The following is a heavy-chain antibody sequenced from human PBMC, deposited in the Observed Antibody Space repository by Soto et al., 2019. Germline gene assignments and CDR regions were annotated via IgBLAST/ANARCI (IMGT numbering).Heavy chain of an antibody. CDR3: ARSKVGYSGYDPRYYYYYYMDV. Sequence: ASVKVSCKASGYTFTSYDINWVRQATGQGLEWMGWMNPNSGNTGYAQKFQGRVTMTRNTSISTAYMELSRLRSEDTAVYYCARSKVGYSGYDPRYYYYYYMDVWGKGTTVPVSS. CDR2: MNPNSGNT. D-gene: IGHD5-12*01. V-gene: IGHV1-8*01. CDR1: GYTFTSYD. J-gene: IGHJ6*03.